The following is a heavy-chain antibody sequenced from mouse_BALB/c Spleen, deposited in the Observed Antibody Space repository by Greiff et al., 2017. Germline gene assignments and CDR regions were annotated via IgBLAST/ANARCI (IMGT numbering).Heavy chain of an antibody. CDR1: GFTFSDYY. CDR2: ISDGGSYT. D-gene: IGHD2-3*01. J-gene: IGHJ1*01. V-gene: IGHV5-4*02. Sequence: EVQGVESGGGLVKPGGSLKLSCAASGFTFSDYYMYWVRQTPEKRLEWVATISDGGSYTYYPDSVKGRFTISRDNAKNNLYLQMSSLKSEDTAMYYCARGAYDGYHFDVWGAGTTVTVSS. CDR3: ARGAYDGYHFDV.